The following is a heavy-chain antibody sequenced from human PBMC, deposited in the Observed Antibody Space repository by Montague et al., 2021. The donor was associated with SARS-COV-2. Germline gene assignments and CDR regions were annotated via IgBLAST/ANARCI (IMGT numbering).Heavy chain of an antibody. Sequence: SLRLSCAASGFTFSSYAMSWVRQAPGKGLEWVSAISGSGGTTWYAGSGKGRFTISRDNSKNTLYLQMNSLRAEDTAVYYCAKSPSGWWLFDCWGQGTLVTVSS. CDR3: AKSPSGWWLFDC. CDR2: ISGSGGTT. D-gene: IGHD6-19*01. CDR1: GFTFSSYA. V-gene: IGHV3-23*01. J-gene: IGHJ4*02.